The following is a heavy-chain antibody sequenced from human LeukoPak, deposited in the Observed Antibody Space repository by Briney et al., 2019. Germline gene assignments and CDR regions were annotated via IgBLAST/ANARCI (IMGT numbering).Heavy chain of an antibody. CDR1: GGSISSGDYY. CDR2: IYYSGST. V-gene: IGHV4-30-4*01. J-gene: IGHJ5*02. D-gene: IGHD3-10*01. Sequence: SETLSLTCTVSGGSISSGDYYWSRIRQPPGKGLEWIGYIYYSGSTYYNPSLKSRVTISVDTSKNQFSLKLSSVTAADTAVYYCARVSNRRITMVRGVPNWFDPWGQGTLVTVSS. CDR3: ARVSNRRITMVRGVPNWFDP.